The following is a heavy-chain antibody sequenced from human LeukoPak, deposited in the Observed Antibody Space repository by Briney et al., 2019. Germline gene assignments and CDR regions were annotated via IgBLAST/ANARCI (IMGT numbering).Heavy chain of an antibody. V-gene: IGHV4-39*01. CDR3: ASAFYGDYYFDY. J-gene: IGHJ4*02. Sequence: SETLSLTCTVSGGSISSSSYYWGWIRQPPGKGLEWIGSIYYSGSTHYNPSLKSRVTISVDTSKNQFSLKLSSVTAADTAVYYCASAFYGDYYFDYWGQGTLVTVSP. CDR2: IYYSGST. CDR1: GGSISSSSYY. D-gene: IGHD4-17*01.